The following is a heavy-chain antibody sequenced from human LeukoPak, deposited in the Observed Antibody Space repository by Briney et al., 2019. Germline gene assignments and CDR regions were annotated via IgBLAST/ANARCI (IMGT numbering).Heavy chain of an antibody. J-gene: IGHJ4*02. Sequence: SETLSLTCTVSGGSISSYYWSWIRQPPGKGLEWIGYTYYSGSTNYNPSLKSRVTISVDTSKNQFSLKLSSVTAADTAVYYCARHLPHGAHRDGYKSGGYFDYWGQGTLVTVSS. CDR3: ARHLPHGAHRDGYKSGGYFDY. CDR2: TYYSGST. CDR1: GGSISSYY. D-gene: IGHD5-24*01. V-gene: IGHV4-59*08.